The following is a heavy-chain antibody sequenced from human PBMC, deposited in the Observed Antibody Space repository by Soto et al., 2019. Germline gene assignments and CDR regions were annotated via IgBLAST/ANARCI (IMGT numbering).Heavy chain of an antibody. V-gene: IGHV3-23*01. Sequence: EGSLRLSCAASGFTFSSYAMSWVRQAPGKGLEWVSAISGSGGSTYYADSVKGRFTISRDNSKNTLYLQMNSLRAEDTAVYYCEKVQGDIVVLVVARLQKYYFDYWCQAILVSVS. J-gene: IGHJ4*02. CDR2: ISGSGGST. CDR3: EKVQGDIVVLVVARLQKYYFDY. CDR1: GFTFSSYA. D-gene: IGHD2-15*01.